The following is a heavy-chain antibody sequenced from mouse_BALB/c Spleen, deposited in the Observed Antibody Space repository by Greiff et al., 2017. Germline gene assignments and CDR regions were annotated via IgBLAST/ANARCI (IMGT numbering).Heavy chain of an antibody. Sequence: EVMLVESGGGLVKPGGSLKLSCAASGFTFSSYAMSWVRQTPEKRLEWVATISSGGSYTYYPDSVKGRFTISRDNAKNTLYLQMSSLRSEDTAMYYCARHGGGFDYWGQGTTLTVSS. CDR1: GFTFSSYA. V-gene: IGHV5-9-3*01. CDR3: ARHGGGFDY. J-gene: IGHJ2*01. CDR2: ISSGGSYT.